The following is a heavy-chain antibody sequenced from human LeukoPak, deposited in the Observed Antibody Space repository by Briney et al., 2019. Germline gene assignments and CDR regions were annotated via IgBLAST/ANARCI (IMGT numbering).Heavy chain of an antibody. CDR2: RRYDGSNK. CDR3: ARDGGQGEWLLLDNFDY. D-gene: IGHD3-22*01. J-gene: IGHJ4*02. V-gene: IGHV3-30*02. CDR1: GFTFSSYG. Sequence: GGSLRLSCAASGFTFSSYGMQWVRQAPGKGLGRVAFRRYDGSNKYYADSVKGRFTISRDNSKNTLYLQLNSLRAEDTAVYYCARDGGQGEWLLLDNFDYWGQGTLVTVPS.